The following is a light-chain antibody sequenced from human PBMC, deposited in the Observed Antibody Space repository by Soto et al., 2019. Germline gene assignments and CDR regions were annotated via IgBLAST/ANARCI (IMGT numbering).Light chain of an antibody. J-gene: IGKJ5*01. CDR3: QQLLSYPIT. V-gene: IGKV1-9*01. CDR2: AAS. Sequence: DSQMTQSPSSLSASEGDRVTITCRASQSISSYLNWYQQKPGKAPKLLIYAASTLQSGVPLRFSGSGSGTSFTLTISSLQPEDFATYYCQQLLSYPITFGQGTRLENK. CDR1: QSISSY.